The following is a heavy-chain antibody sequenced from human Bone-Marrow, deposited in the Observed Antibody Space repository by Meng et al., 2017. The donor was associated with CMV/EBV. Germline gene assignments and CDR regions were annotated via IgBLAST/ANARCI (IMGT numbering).Heavy chain of an antibody. Sequence: ASVKVSCKPSGYTFTSYAMHWVRQAPGQRLEWMGWSNAGNGNTKYSQEFQGRVTITADKSTSTAYMELSSLRSEDTAVYYCAHDSSGYRGWFDPWGQGTLVTVSS. CDR2: SNAGNGNT. J-gene: IGHJ5*02. D-gene: IGHD3-22*01. V-gene: IGHV1-3*02. CDR3: AHDSSGYRGWFDP. CDR1: GYTFTSYA.